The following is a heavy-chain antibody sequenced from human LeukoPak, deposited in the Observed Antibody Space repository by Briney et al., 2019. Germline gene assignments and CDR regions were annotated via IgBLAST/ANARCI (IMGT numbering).Heavy chain of an antibody. D-gene: IGHD5-18*01. V-gene: IGHV3-23*01. CDR2: ISGSDGYT. Sequence: QSGGSLRLSCVASGFTFSSYALSWVRQAPGKGLDCVSVISGSDGYTYYADSVKGRFTISRDSSKNTLYLQMNSLRAEDTAIYYCAKQDTSMDYFDYWGRGTLVSVSS. J-gene: IGHJ4*02. CDR1: GFTFSSYA. CDR3: AKQDTSMDYFDY.